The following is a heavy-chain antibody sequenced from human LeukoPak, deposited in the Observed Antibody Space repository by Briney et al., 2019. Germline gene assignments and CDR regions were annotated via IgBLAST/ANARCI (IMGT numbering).Heavy chain of an antibody. J-gene: IGHJ6*03. Sequence: ASVKVSCKASGYTFTSYYMHWVRQAPGQGLEWMGIINPSGGSTSYAQKFQGRVTMTRDMSTSTVYMELSSLRSEDTAVYYCARRSTVIAGYYYMDVWGKGTSVTVSS. CDR2: INPSGGST. V-gene: IGHV1-46*01. CDR3: ARRSTVIAGYYYMDV. D-gene: IGHD4-11*01. CDR1: GYTFTSYY.